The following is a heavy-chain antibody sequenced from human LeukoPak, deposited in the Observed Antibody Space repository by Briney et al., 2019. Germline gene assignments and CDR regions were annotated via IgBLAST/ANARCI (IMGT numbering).Heavy chain of an antibody. D-gene: IGHD1-7*01. V-gene: IGHV3-64*01. J-gene: IGHJ6*03. CDR2: ISSNGGST. Sequence: GGSLRLSCAASGFTFSSYAMHWVRQAPGKGLEYVSAISSNGGSTYYANSVKGRFTISRDNSKNTLYLQMGSLRAGDMAVYYCARTITGTSYYYMDVWGKGTTVTVS. CDR1: GFTFSSYA. CDR3: ARTITGTSYYYMDV.